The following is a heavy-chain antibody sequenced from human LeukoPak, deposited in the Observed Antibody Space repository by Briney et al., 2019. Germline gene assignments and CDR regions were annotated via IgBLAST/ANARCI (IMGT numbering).Heavy chain of an antibody. D-gene: IGHD6-13*01. CDR3: ARGQAAAGQSQYYFDY. V-gene: IGHV4-34*01. CDR1: GGSFSGYY. CDR2: INHSGST. J-gene: IGHJ4*02. Sequence: SETLSLTCAVYGGSFSGYYWSWIRQPLGKGLEWIGEINHSGSTNYNPSLKSRVTISVDTSKNQFSLKLSSVTAADTAVYYCARGQAAAGQSQYYFDYWGQGTLVTVSS.